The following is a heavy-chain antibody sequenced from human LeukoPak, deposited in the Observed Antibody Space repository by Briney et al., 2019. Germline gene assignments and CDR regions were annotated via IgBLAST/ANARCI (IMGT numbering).Heavy chain of an antibody. V-gene: IGHV1-69*13. CDR3: ARDYYYDYVWGSYRLSY. D-gene: IGHD3-16*02. CDR2: IIPIFGTA. Sequence: SVKVSFKASGGTFSSYAISWVRQAPGQGLEGMGGIIPIFGTANYSQKFQGRVTITADESTSTAYMELSSLRSEDTAVYYCARDYYYDYVWGSYRLSYWGQGTLVTVSS. CDR1: GGTFSSYA. J-gene: IGHJ4*02.